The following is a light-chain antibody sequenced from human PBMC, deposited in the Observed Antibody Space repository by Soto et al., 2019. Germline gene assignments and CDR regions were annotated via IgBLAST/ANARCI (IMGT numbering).Light chain of an antibody. CDR1: QSIGKH. CDR3: QQGYSSAIT. J-gene: IGKJ5*01. CDR2: SVS. V-gene: IGKV1-39*01. Sequence: DIQGTQSPSSLSASVGDTVTITCRASQSIGKHLNWYQQKPGKAPKFLIYSVSSLQSGVPSRFSGSGSGTDFTLTINSLQPEDFATYYCQQGYSSAITFGQGTRLEIK.